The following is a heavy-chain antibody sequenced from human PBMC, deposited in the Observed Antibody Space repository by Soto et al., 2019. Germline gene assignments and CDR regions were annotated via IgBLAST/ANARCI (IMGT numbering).Heavy chain of an antibody. J-gene: IGHJ4*02. Sequence: QLQLQESGSGLVKPSQTLSLTCAVYGGSISSGGYPWSWIRKPPGKGLEWIGYIYHSGSTYYNPSPKSRVTISVDRSKNQFSLNLSSVTAADTAVYYCAAGGGLPRYDWGQGNLFTVSS. CDR2: IYHSGST. D-gene: IGHD5-12*01. CDR3: AAGGGLPRYD. V-gene: IGHV4-30-2*01. CDR1: GGSISSGGYP.